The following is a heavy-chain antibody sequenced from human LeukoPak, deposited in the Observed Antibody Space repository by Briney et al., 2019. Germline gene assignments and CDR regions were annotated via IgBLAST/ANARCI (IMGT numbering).Heavy chain of an antibody. J-gene: IGHJ5*02. CDR1: GGSISSYY. CDR3: ARQQFGVFGWFDP. V-gene: IGHV4-59*08. Sequence: SETLSLTCTVSGGSISSYYWSWIRQPPGKGLEWIGYISSSGSTNYNPSLKSRVTISVDTSKNQFSLKLSSVTAADTAVYYCARQQFGVFGWFDPWGQGTLVTVSS. CDR2: ISSSGST. D-gene: IGHD3-16*01.